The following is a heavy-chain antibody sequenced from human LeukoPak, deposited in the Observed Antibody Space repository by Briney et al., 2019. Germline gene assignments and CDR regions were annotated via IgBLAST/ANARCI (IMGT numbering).Heavy chain of an antibody. D-gene: IGHD3-3*01. CDR1: GFPFSSYA. Sequence: GGSLPLSCAASGFPFSSYAMSWVRRAPGKGLEWVSAISGSGGSTYYADSVKGRFTISRDNSKNTLYLQVNSLRAEDTAVYYCAPGVAKLSWGQGTLVTVSS. J-gene: IGHJ4*02. V-gene: IGHV3-23*01. CDR2: ISGSGGST. CDR3: APGVAKLS.